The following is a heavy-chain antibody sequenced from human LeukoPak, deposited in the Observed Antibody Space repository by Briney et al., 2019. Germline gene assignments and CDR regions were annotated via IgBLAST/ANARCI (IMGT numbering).Heavy chain of an antibody. V-gene: IGHV4-59*01. D-gene: IGHD2-15*01. CDR2: IYYSGST. CDR3: ARISQCSGGSCYDYYYYYMDV. J-gene: IGHJ6*03. CDR1: GGSISSYY. Sequence: PSETLSLTCTVSGGSISSYYWSWIRQPPGKGLDWIGYIYYSGSTNYNPSLKSRVTISVDTSKNQFSLKLSSVTAADTAVYYCARISQCSGGSCYDYYYYYMDVWGKGTTVTVSS.